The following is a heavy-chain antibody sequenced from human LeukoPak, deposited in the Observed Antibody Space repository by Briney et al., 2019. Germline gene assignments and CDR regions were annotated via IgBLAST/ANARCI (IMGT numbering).Heavy chain of an antibody. Sequence: GGSLRLSCAASKSTFSNAWMSWVRQAPGKGLEWVSSISSSSSYIYYADSVKGRFTISRDNAKNSLYLQMNSLRAEDTAVYYCARGTSIAALGYWGQGTLVTVSS. CDR3: ARGTSIAALGY. CDR2: ISSSSSYI. D-gene: IGHD6-6*01. CDR1: KSTFSNAW. J-gene: IGHJ4*02. V-gene: IGHV3-21*01.